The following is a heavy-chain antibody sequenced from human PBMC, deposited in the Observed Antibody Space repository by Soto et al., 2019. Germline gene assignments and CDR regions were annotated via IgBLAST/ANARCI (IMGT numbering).Heavy chain of an antibody. CDR2: IYYSGST. Sequence: QVQLQESGPGLVKPSETLSLTCTVSGGSISSYYWSWIRQPPGKGLERIGYIYYSGSTNYNPSLKRRGTISVDTCKNQYSLKLSSVTAADTAVYYCAGSSWYGAFDIWGQGTRVTVSS. D-gene: IGHD6-13*01. CDR3: AGSSWYGAFDI. V-gene: IGHV4-59*01. CDR1: GGSISSYY. J-gene: IGHJ3*02.